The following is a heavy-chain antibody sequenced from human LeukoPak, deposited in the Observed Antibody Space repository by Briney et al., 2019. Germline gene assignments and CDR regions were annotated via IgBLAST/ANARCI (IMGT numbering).Heavy chain of an antibody. CDR2: ISSNGGST. CDR3: VKGAKLGYCSSTSCAEGAFDI. Sequence: GGSLRLSCSASGFTFSSYAMHWVRPAPGKGLEYVSAISSNGGSTYYADSVKGRFTISRDNSKNTLYLQMSSLRAEDTAVYYCVKGAKLGYCSSTSCAEGAFDIWGQGTMVTVSS. V-gene: IGHV3-64D*09. CDR1: GFTFSSYA. D-gene: IGHD2-2*01. J-gene: IGHJ3*02.